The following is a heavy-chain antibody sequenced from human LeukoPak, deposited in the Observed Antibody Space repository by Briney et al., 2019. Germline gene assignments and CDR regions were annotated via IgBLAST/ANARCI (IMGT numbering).Heavy chain of an antibody. CDR3: AKVRAPGFDY. D-gene: IGHD1-14*01. J-gene: IGHJ4*02. CDR2: FSGSGGST. Sequence: PGGSLRLSCAASGFTFSSYWMSWVRQAPGKGLEWVSAFSGSGGSTYYADSVKGRFTISRDNSKNTLYLQMNSLRAEDTAVYYCAKVRAPGFDYWGQGTLVTVSS. CDR1: GFTFSSYW. V-gene: IGHV3-23*01.